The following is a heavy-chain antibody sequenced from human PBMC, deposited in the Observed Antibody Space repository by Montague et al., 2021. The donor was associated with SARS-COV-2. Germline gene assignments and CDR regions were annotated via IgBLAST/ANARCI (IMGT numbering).Heavy chain of an antibody. Sequence: SETLSLTCNVSGDSISGYYWSWIRQTPEKGLEWIGYIHSSGSTNYNPSLKSRLTISVDMSNNQFSLKLHSVTAADTAVYYCVREGDCSGTTCYGWFDPWGQGNLVIVSS. V-gene: IGHV4-59*01. J-gene: IGHJ5*02. CDR3: VREGDCSGTTCYGWFDP. CDR2: IHSSGST. D-gene: IGHD2-2*01. CDR1: GDSISGYY.